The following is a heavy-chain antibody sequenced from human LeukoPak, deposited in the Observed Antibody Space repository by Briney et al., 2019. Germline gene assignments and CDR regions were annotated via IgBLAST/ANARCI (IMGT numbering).Heavy chain of an antibody. V-gene: IGHV4-39*07. Sequence: PSETLSLTCTVSGGSMNSNNYYWGWIRQPPGKGLEWIGSIYSSGSASYNPSLKSRVSIVLDTSKNQFSLKVTSVTAADTAVYYCAREEVWLQLQHFDYWGQGTLVTVSS. J-gene: IGHJ4*02. CDR1: GGSMNSNNYY. CDR3: AREEVWLQLQHFDY. CDR2: IYSSGSA. D-gene: IGHD5-24*01.